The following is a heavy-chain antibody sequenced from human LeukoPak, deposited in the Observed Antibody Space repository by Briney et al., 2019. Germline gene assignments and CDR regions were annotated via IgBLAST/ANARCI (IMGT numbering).Heavy chain of an antibody. CDR3: ARDPRGYNWNDVGYFDY. V-gene: IGHV3-21*01. CDR2: ISSSSSYI. CDR1: GFTFSSYS. J-gene: IGHJ4*02. D-gene: IGHD1-1*01. Sequence: GGSLRLSCAASGFTFSSYSMNWVRQAPGKGLEWVSSISSSSSYIYYADSVKGRFTISRDNAKNSLYLQMNSLRAEDRAVYYCARDPRGYNWNDVGYFDYWGQGTLVTVSS.